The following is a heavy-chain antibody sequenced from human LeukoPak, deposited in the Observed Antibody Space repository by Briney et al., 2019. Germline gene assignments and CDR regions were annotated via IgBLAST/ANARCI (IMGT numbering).Heavy chain of an antibody. J-gene: IGHJ3*02. V-gene: IGHV5-51*01. Sequence: GESLKISCKGSGYRFTSYWIGWVRQLPGKGLEWMGIIYPGDSDTRYSPSFQGQVTISADKSISTAYLQWSSLKASDTAMYYCARQGCSSTSCYGSRRAFDIWGQGTMVTVSS. D-gene: IGHD2-2*01. CDR2: IYPGDSDT. CDR1: GYRFTSYW. CDR3: ARQGCSSTSCYGSRRAFDI.